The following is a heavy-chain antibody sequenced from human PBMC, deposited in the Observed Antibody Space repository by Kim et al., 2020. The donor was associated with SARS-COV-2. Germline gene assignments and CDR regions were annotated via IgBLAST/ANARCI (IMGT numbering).Heavy chain of an antibody. CDR3: ARLMGGQLVDY. J-gene: IGHJ4*02. D-gene: IGHD6-6*01. Sequence: SETLSLTCTVSGGSISSSSYYWGWIRQPPGKGLEWIGSIYYSGSTYYNPSLKSRVTISVDTSKNQFSLKLSSVTAADTAVYYCARLMGGQLVDYWGQGTLVTVSS. V-gene: IGHV4-39*01. CDR2: IYYSGST. CDR1: GGSISSSSYY.